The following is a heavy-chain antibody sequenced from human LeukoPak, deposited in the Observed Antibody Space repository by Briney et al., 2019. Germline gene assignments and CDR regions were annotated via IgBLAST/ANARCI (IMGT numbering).Heavy chain of an antibody. Sequence: SETLSLTCTVSGGSISGSSYYWGWIRQPPGKGLEWIGSIYYSGSTYYNPSLKSRVTISVDTSKNQFSLKLSSVTAADTAVYYCARRRYYYDSSGYYFEYYFDYWGQGTLVTVSS. CDR2: IYYSGST. D-gene: IGHD3-22*01. CDR1: GGSISGSSYY. CDR3: ARRRYYYDSSGYYFEYYFDY. V-gene: IGHV4-39*07. J-gene: IGHJ4*02.